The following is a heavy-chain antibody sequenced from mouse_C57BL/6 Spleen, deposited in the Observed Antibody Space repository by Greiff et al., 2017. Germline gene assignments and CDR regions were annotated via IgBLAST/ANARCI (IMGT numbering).Heavy chain of an antibody. CDR2: ISSGSSTI. CDR1: GFTFSNYG. V-gene: IGHV5-17*01. CDR3: ARTGYYYGSPYFDY. Sequence: EVKVVESGGGLVKPGGSLKLSCAASGFTFSNYGMHWVRQAPEKGLEWVAYISSGSSTIYYADTVKGRFTISRDNAKNTLFLQMTSLRSEDTAMYYCARTGYYYGSPYFDYWGQGTTLTVSS. D-gene: IGHD1-1*01. J-gene: IGHJ2*01.